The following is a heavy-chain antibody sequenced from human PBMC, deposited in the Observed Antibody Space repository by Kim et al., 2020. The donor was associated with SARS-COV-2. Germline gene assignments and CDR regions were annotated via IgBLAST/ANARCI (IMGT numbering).Heavy chain of an antibody. CDR3: ARGSQLELEY. D-gene: IGHD6-6*01. CDR1: GYTFTDYP. CDR2: LSANSGGT. V-gene: IGHV1-2*06. J-gene: IGHJ1*01. Sequence: ASVKVSCKASGYTFTDYPIHWVRQAPGQGLEWMGRLSANSGGTNYSQRFQGRVTITRDTSTSTAYLEMTRLRSEDTAVYYCARGSQLELEYRDHGNGVTV.